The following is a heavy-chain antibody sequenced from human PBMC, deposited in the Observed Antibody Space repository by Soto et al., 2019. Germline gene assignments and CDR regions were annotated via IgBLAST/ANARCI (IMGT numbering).Heavy chain of an antibody. CDR2: IGGSHVSRDNT. J-gene: IGHJ3*01. Sequence: GGSLRLSCVASGFTFSSVAMNWVRLAPGKGLEWVSSIGGSHVSRDNTYYADSVKGRFTVSRDDAKNTLYLQMNSLRADDTAVYYCAKPHYDSAGPKVDAFDVWGQGTMVTVSS. CDR1: GFTFSSVA. CDR3: AKPHYDSAGPKVDAFDV. V-gene: IGHV3-23*01. D-gene: IGHD3-10*01.